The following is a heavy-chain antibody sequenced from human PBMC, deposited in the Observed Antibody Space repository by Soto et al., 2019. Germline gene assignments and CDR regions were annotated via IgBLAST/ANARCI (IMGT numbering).Heavy chain of an antibody. Sequence: SVKVSCKASGGTFSSYAISWVRQAPGQGLEWMGGIIPIFGTANYAQKFQGRVTITADESTSTAYMELSSLRSEDTAVYYCAALWSGSVGYYYYGMDVWGQGTTVTVSS. J-gene: IGHJ6*02. CDR2: IIPIFGTA. CDR1: GGTFSSYA. V-gene: IGHV1-69*13. CDR3: AALWSGSVGYYYYGMDV. D-gene: IGHD3-3*01.